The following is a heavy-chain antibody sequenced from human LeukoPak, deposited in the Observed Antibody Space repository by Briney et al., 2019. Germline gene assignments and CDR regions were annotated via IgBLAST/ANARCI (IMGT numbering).Heavy chain of an antibody. V-gene: IGHV4-39*01. Sequence: SETLSLTCSVSGGSISSSSYYWGWIRQPPGKGLECIGSIYHSGSTYYNPSLKSRVTISVDTSKNQFSLKLTSVTAADTAVYYCARSGWFGEASMLWGQGTLVTVSS. CDR1: GGSISSSSYY. D-gene: IGHD3-10*01. CDR3: ARSGWFGEASML. J-gene: IGHJ4*02. CDR2: IYHSGST.